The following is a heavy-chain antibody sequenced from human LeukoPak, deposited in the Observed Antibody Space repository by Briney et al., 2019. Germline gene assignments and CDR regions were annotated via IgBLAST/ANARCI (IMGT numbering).Heavy chain of an antibody. CDR1: GGSISSSSYY. CDR3: AMTTGRYDSSGYLGAFDI. Sequence: SETLSLTCTVSGGSISSSSYYWGWIRQPPGKGLEWIGSIYYSGSTYYNPSLKSRVTISVDTSKNQFSLKLSSVTAADTAVYYCAMTTGRYDSSGYLGAFDIWGQGTMGTVSS. D-gene: IGHD3-22*01. CDR2: IYYSGST. J-gene: IGHJ3*02. V-gene: IGHV4-39*01.